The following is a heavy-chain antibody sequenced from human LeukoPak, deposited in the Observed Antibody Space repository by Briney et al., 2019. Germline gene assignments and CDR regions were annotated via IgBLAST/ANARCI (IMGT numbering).Heavy chain of an antibody. CDR2: INPNSGGT. J-gene: IGHJ6*02. CDR1: GYTFTGYY. D-gene: IGHD2-8*01. V-gene: IGHV1-2*06. CDR3: ARDRSLIIKDYYYYGMDV. Sequence: ASVKVSCKASGYTFTGYYMHWVRQAPGQGLGWMGRINPNSGGTNYAQKFQGRVTMTRDTSISTAYMELSRLRSDDTAVYYCARDRSLIIKDYYYYGMDVWGQGTTVTVSS.